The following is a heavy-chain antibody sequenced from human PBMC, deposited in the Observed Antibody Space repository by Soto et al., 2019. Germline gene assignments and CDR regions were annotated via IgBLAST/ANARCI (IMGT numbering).Heavy chain of an antibody. CDR2: IYPAGNT. J-gene: IGHJ4*02. CDR1: GFTVSNTH. D-gene: IGHD7-27*01. CDR3: ARRGLGIELNY. Sequence: HPGGSLRLACTASGFTVSNTHMTWVRQAPGRGPEWVSNIYPAGNTFYADSVKGRFTMSRDISKNMLYLQMNSLRAEDTAVYYCARRGLGIELNYWGQGTLVTVSS. V-gene: IGHV3-53*01.